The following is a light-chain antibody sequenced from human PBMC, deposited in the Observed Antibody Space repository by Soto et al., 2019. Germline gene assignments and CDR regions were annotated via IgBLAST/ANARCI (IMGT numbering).Light chain of an antibody. Sequence: DIQMTQSPSIVSASVGDRVTITCRASQRIDTWLAWYQQKPGTAPKLLIYDASNLESGVPSRFSGSGSGTEFTLTISSLQPEDFGIYYCQQYENYWTFGQGTKVDIK. J-gene: IGKJ1*01. CDR2: DAS. CDR3: QQYENYWT. CDR1: QRIDTW. V-gene: IGKV1-5*01.